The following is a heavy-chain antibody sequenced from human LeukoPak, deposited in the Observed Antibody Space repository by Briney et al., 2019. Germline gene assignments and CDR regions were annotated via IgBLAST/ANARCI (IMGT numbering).Heavy chain of an antibody. CDR2: ISYDGSKK. CDR1: GFTFSSYS. D-gene: IGHD2-21*02. CDR3: AKDLVLYCGGDRYSWYNYGLDV. Sequence: PGGSLRLSCAASGFTFSSYSMNWVRQAPGKGLERVAVISYDGSKKYYADSVKGRFTISRDNSKNSLYLQMNSLRPEDTAVYYCAKDLVLYCGGDRYSWYNYGLDVWAQGTTVTVSS. J-gene: IGHJ6*02. V-gene: IGHV3-30*18.